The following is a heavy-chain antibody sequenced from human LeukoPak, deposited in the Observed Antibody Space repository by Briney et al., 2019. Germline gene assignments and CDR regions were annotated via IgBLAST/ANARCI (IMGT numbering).Heavy chain of an antibody. CDR1: GGTFSSYA. Sequence: EASVKVSCKASGGTFSSYAISWVRQAPGQGLEWMGGIIPIFGTANYAQKFQGRVTITADESTSTAYMELSSLRSEDTAVYYCARDRYYYDSSGYPFDYWGQGTLVTVSS. D-gene: IGHD3-22*01. V-gene: IGHV1-69*01. J-gene: IGHJ4*02. CDR3: ARDRYYYDSSGYPFDY. CDR2: IIPIFGTA.